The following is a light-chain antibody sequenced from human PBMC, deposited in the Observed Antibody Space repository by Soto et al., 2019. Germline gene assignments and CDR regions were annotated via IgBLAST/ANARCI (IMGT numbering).Light chain of an antibody. CDR2: VAS. CDR1: QSVRSD. CDR3: QQYNKWMLN. J-gene: IGKJ4*01. V-gene: IGKV3-15*01. Sequence: EIVMTQSPATLSVSPGERATLSCRASQSVRSDFAWYQQKPGQAPRLLIYVASIRATGIPARFSGSGSGTEFTLTITSLQSEYFALYYCQQYNKWMLNSGGGTKVDIK.